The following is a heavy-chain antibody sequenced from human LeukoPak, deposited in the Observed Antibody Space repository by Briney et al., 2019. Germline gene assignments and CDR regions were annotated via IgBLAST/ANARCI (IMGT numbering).Heavy chain of an antibody. CDR1: GGSISSYY. Sequence: SETLSLTCAVSGGSISSYYWSWIRQPPGKGLEWIGYIYYSGSTNYNPSLKSRVTISVDPSKNQFSLKLSSVTAADTAVYYCARAGFTMVRGVIGWFDPWGQGTLVTVSS. CDR3: ARAGFTMVRGVIGWFDP. CDR2: IYYSGST. J-gene: IGHJ5*02. V-gene: IGHV4-59*01. D-gene: IGHD3-10*01.